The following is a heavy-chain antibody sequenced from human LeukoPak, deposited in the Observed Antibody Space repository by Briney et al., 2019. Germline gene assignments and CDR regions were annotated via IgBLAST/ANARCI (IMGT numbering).Heavy chain of an antibody. J-gene: IGHJ4*02. CDR3: ARALSRGLMVSFDY. V-gene: IGHV1-3*01. D-gene: IGHD3-16*01. CDR2: INAGNGNT. CDR1: GYTFTSYA. Sequence: ASVKVSCKASGYTFTSYAMHWVRQAPGQRLEWMGWINAGNGNTKYSQKFQGRVTITRDTSASTAYMELSSLRSEDMAVYYCARALSRGLMVSFDYWGQGTLVTVSS.